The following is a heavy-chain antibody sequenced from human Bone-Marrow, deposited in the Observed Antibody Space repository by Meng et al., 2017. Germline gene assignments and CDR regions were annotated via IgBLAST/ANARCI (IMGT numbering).Heavy chain of an antibody. CDR1: GFTFSTYS. D-gene: IGHD4-17*01. V-gene: IGHV3-23*03. CDR2: LTSST. J-gene: IGHJ4*02. CDR3: AKDRKPDGLWPFDS. Sequence: GESLKISCVASGFTFSTYSMSWVRQAPGKGLEWVSSLTSSTYYAESVKGRFTISRDNSKNTLYLQMNSLRAEDTAIYYCAKDRKPDGLWPFDSWGQRTLVTVSS.